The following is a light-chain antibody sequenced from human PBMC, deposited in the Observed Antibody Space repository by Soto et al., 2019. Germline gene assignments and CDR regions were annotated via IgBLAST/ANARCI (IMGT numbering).Light chain of an antibody. CDR1: QSVSSSY. J-gene: IGKJ5*01. V-gene: IGKV3-20*01. CDR3: QQYGSSRIT. CDR2: GAS. Sequence: EIVLTQSPGTLSLSPGERVTLSCRASQSVSSSYLAWYQQKPGQAPRLLIYGASSRATGIPDRFSGSGSGTDFTLTISRLEPEASAVYYCQQYGSSRITFGQGTRLEIK.